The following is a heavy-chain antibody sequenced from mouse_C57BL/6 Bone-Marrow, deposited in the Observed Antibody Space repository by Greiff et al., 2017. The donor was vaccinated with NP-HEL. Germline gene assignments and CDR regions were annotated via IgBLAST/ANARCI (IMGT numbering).Heavy chain of an antibody. CDR3: ARNYYGRGYCDV. CDR2: ISYDGSN. D-gene: IGHD1-1*01. V-gene: IGHV3-6*01. Sequence: ESGPGLVKPSQSLSLTCSVTGYSITSGYYWNWIRQFPGNKLEWMGYISYDGSNNYNPSLKNRISITRDTSKNQFFLKLNSVTTEDTATYYCARNYYGRGYCDVWGTGTTVTVSS. CDR1: GYSITSGYY. J-gene: IGHJ1*03.